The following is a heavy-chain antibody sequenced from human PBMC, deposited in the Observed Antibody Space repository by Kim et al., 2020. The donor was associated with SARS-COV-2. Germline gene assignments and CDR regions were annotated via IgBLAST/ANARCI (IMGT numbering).Heavy chain of an antibody. CDR1: GFTFSSYG. Sequence: GGSLRLSCAASGFTFSSYGMHWVRQAPGKGLEWVAVISYDGSNKYYADSVKGRFTISRDNSKNTLYLQMNSLRAEDTAVYYCAKGGYYDSSGYCFDYWGQGTLVTVSS. D-gene: IGHD3-22*01. V-gene: IGHV3-30*18. CDR3: AKGGYYDSSGYCFDY. CDR2: ISYDGSNK. J-gene: IGHJ4*02.